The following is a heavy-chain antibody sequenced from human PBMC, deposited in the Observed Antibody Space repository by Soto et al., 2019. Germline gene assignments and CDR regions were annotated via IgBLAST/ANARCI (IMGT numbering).Heavy chain of an antibody. CDR1: GYTFSNYY. CDR3: ARDGWFSALRIPFGLDV. Sequence: QVQLVQSGAEVKKPGASVTVSCKATGYTFSNYYIHCVRQAPGQGLDWMGIINPNGGSTTYAQKFQGRVTITRDTSTNTVYMELSSLTSEDTALYYCARDGWFSALRIPFGLDVWGQGTTVTVSS. J-gene: IGHJ6*02. D-gene: IGHD3-3*01. CDR2: INPNGGST. V-gene: IGHV1-46*01.